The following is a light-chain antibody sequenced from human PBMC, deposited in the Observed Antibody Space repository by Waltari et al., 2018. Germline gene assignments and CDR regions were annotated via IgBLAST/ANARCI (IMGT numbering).Light chain of an antibody. CDR3: QQYYSTPLA. Sequence: DIVMTQSPESLAVSLGKRATLNCTSSQTVLYRSSNKNYLAWYQVRQGQPPKLLISWASTRQSGVPDRFSCSGSGTDFTLTISSLQAEDVAVYYCQQYYSTPLAFGQGTKVEIK. V-gene: IGKV4-1*01. CDR2: WAS. CDR1: QTVLYRSSNKNY. J-gene: IGKJ1*01.